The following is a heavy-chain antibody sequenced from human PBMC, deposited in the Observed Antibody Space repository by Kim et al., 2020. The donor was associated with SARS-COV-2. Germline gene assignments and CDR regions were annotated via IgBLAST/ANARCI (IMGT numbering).Heavy chain of an antibody. CDR1: GGSISSSNW. J-gene: IGHJ6*02. CDR3: ARATTTVIYYYYGMDV. V-gene: IGHV4-4*02. CDR2: IYHSGST. Sequence: SETLSLTCAVSGGSISSSNWWSWVRQPPGKGLEWIGEIYHSGSTNYNPSLKSRVTISVDKSKNQFSLKLSSVTAADTAVYYCARATTTVIYYYYGMDVWGQGTTVTVSS. D-gene: IGHD4-17*01.